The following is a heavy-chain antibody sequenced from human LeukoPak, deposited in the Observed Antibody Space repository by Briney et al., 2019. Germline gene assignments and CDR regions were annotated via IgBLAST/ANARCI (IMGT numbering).Heavy chain of an antibody. J-gene: IGHJ4*02. D-gene: IGHD1-26*01. Sequence: SETLSLTCTVSGASVSGSPYYWGWIRQPPGKCLEWIGSIYSSGSTYYNASLQSRVTISIETSKNQISLRLNSVTAADTAIYYCAKSGGYGLIDYWGQGTLVTVSS. CDR1: GASVSGSPYY. CDR2: IYSSGST. CDR3: AKSGGYGLIDY. V-gene: IGHV4-39*01.